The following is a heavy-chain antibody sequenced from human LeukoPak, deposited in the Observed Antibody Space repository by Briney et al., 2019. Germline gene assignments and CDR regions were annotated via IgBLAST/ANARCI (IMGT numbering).Heavy chain of an antibody. J-gene: IGHJ3*02. CDR2: ISSSSSYI. D-gene: IGHD3-9*01. Sequence: GGSLRLSCAASGFTFSSYSMNWVRQAPGKGLEWVSPISSSSSYIYYADSVKGRFTISRDNAKNSLYLQMNSLRAEDTAVYYCARDFTGLTSYDAFDIWGQGTMVTVSS. CDR3: ARDFTGLTSYDAFDI. V-gene: IGHV3-21*01. CDR1: GFTFSSYS.